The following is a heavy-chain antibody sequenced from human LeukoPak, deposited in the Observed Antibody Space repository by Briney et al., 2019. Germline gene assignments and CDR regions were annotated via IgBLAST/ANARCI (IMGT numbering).Heavy chain of an antibody. CDR1: GFXFSSYW. V-gene: IGHV3-7*05. CDR3: ARDYDAFDI. CDR2: IKQDGSEK. J-gene: IGHJ3*02. Sequence: GGSLRLSCGASGFXFSSYWISWVRQAPGKGLEWVANIKQDGSEKYYVDSVKGRFTISRDNAKNSLYLQMNSLRAEDTAVYYCARDYDAFDIWGQGTMVTVSS.